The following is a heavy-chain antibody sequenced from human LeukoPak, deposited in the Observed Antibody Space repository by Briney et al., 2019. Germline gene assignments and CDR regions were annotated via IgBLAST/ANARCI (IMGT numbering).Heavy chain of an antibody. CDR1: GFTFSSYG. D-gene: IGHD3-22*01. CDR3: AKDRITYYYDSSGYTFDY. CDR2: IRYDGSNK. Sequence: GGSLRLSCAASGFTFSSYGMHWVRQAPGKGLEWVAFIRYDGSNKYYADSVKGRFTISRGNSKNTLYLQMNSLRAEDTAVYYCAKDRITYYYDSSGYTFDYWGQGTLVTVSS. V-gene: IGHV3-30*02. J-gene: IGHJ4*02.